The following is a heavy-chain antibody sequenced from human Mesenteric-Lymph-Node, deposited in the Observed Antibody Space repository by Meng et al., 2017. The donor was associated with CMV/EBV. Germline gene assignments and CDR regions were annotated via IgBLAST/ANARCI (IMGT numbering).Heavy chain of an antibody. CDR1: GGSISSNNYY. J-gene: IGHJ4*02. CDR3: ARGPDPRMYSGSYFHYYFDY. D-gene: IGHD1-26*01. V-gene: IGHV4-39*01. Sequence: SETLSLTCTVSGGSISSNNYYWDWIRQPPGKGLEWIGNMYYSGSTYYNPSLKSRVTISVDTSKNQLSLKLTSVTAADTAVYYCARGPDPRMYSGSYFHYYFDYWGQGALVTVSS. CDR2: MYYSGST.